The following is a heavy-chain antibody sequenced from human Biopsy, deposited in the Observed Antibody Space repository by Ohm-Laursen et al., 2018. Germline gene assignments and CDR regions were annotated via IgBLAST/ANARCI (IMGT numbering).Heavy chain of an antibody. J-gene: IGHJ4*02. CDR3: VRLNRRGNIIFFDY. Sequence: SETLSLTCPVSGGSITADFWTWIRQTPGERLEWIGYRFHSGSPMYNPSLKSRVTISVHTSKSQFSLTLPSVTAADTAVYYCVRLNRRGNIIFFDYWGRGTLVTVSS. CDR2: RFHSGSP. V-gene: IGHV4-59*08. D-gene: IGHD3/OR15-3a*01. CDR1: GGSITADF.